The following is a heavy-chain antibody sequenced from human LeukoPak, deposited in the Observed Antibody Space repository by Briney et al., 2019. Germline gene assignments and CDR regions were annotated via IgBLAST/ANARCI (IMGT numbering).Heavy chain of an antibody. CDR2: IYPGDSDT. Sequence: GESLKISCKGSGYSCTSYWSGWVRQMPGKGLDWMGIIYPGDSDTRYSPSFQGQVTISADKSISTAYLQWSSLKASDTAMYYCARRTREGYSSGWYFDYWGQGTLVIVSS. CDR1: GYSCTSYW. J-gene: IGHJ4*02. CDR3: ARRTREGYSSGWYFDY. D-gene: IGHD6-19*01. V-gene: IGHV5-51*01.